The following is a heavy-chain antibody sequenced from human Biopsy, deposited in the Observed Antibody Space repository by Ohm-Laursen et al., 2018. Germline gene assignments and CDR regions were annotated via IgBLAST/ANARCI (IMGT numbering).Heavy chain of an antibody. D-gene: IGHD2-21*01. J-gene: IGHJ4*02. V-gene: IGHV1-2*02. CDR3: ARDPLNGHKHFDY. CDR2: INCKTGAT. CDR1: SYTFTDYN. Sequence: SVKVSCKASSYTFTDYNIHWMRQAPGQGLEWLGYINCKTGATNYAQKFQGTVTMTRDTSISTAYLALGSLRSAATAIYYCARDPLNGHKHFDYWGQGSLVTVSS.